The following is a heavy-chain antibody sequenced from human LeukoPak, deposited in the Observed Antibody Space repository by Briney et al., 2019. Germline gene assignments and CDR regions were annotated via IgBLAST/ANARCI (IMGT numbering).Heavy chain of an antibody. CDR2: IYYSGST. CDR1: GVSVSSYY. Sequence: SETLSLTCTVSGVSVSSYYWSCIRQPPGKGLEWIGYIYYSGSTNYNPSLKSRFTMSVDTSKNQFSLKLSSVTAADTAVYYCAGRRGFRGPFDYWDQGTLVTVSS. V-gene: IGHV4-59*02. CDR3: AGRRGFRGPFDY. J-gene: IGHJ4*02.